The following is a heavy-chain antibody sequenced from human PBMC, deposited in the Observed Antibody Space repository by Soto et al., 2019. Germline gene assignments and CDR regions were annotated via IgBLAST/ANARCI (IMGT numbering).Heavy chain of an antibody. V-gene: IGHV4-30-4*01. CDR2: IYYSGST. CDR3: ARDFLPIRGLSL. J-gene: IGHJ4*02. CDR1: GGSISSGDYY. Sequence: SETLSLTCTVSGGSISSGDYYWSWIRQPPGKGLEWIGYIYYSGSTYYNPSLKSRVTISVDTSKNQFSLKLSSVTAADTAVYYCARDFLPIRGLSLWGQGTLVTV.